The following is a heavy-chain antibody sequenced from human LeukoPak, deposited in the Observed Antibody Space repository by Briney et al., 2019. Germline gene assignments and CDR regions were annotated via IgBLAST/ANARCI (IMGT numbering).Heavy chain of an antibody. D-gene: IGHD3-3*01. Sequence: GSLRLSCAASGFTFSSYGMHWVRQAPGKGLEWIAFIRGRTDTTYYADSVQGRFTISRDNADDSVYLQMDSLRVEDTAVYYCARTYDYGVGPPGDAFDNWGQGTLVTVPS. CDR1: GFTFSSYG. CDR2: IRGRTDTT. J-gene: IGHJ3*02. CDR3: ARTYDYGVGPPGDAFDN. V-gene: IGHV3-48*01.